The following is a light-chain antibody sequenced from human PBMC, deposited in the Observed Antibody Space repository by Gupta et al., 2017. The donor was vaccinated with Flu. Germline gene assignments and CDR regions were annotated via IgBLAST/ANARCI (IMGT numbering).Light chain of an antibody. V-gene: IGKV4-1*01. Sequence: DIVLIQPPASLAVSLGERATINCKSSQSVLYSSNNKNYLAWYQQKPGQPPKLLIYWASTRESGVPDRFSGSGSGTDFTLTISSLQAGDVAVYYCQQYDSTPYSFGQGTNLEIK. CDR3: QQYDSTPYS. J-gene: IGKJ2*03. CDR1: QSVLYSSNNKNY. CDR2: WAS.